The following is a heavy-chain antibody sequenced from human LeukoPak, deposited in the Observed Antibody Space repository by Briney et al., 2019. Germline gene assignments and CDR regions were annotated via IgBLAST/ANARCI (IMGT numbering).Heavy chain of an antibody. V-gene: IGHV4-59*08. CDR2: IFGSGST. Sequence: PSETLSLTCTVSGDSLSSHFWSWIRQPPGKGLEWIGFIFGSGSTNYDPSLRGRVTTSEDTSKNHFSLKLTSVTAADTAVYYCARNVGRYSHDSWGQGTLVTVSS. D-gene: IGHD1-26*01. CDR1: GDSLSSHF. CDR3: ARNVGRYSHDS. J-gene: IGHJ4*02.